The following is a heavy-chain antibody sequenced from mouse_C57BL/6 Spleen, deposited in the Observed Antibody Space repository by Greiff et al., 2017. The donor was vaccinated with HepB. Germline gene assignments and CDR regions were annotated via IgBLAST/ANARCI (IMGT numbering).Heavy chain of an antibody. CDR3: ARSGKFITTPQRYFDV. J-gene: IGHJ1*03. CDR1: GYTFTSYD. CDR2: IYPRDGST. V-gene: IGHV1-85*01. D-gene: IGHD1-1*01. Sequence: QVQLQQSGPELVKPGASVKLSCKASGYTFTSYDINWVKQRPGQGLEWIGWIYPRDGSTKYNEKFKGKATLTVDTSSSTAYMELHSLTSEDSAVYFCARSGKFITTPQRYFDVWGTGTTVTVSS.